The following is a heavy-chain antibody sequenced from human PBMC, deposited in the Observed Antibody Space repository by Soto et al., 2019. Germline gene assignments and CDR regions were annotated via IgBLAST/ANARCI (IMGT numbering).Heavy chain of an antibody. D-gene: IGHD3-9*01. J-gene: IGHJ6*02. CDR3: ARGSYDILTGLSSYYYGMDV. CDR1: GYTFTSYG. Sequence: ASVKVSCKASGYTFTSYGIGWVRQAPGQGLEWMGWISAYNGNTNYAQKLQGRVTMTTDTSTSTAYMELRSLRSDDTAVYYCARGSYDILTGLSSYYYGMDVWGQGTTVTVSS. CDR2: ISAYNGNT. V-gene: IGHV1-18*01.